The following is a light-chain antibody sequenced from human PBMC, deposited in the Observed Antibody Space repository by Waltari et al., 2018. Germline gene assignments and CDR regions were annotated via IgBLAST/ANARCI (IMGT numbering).Light chain of an antibody. CDR3: QQYYDSPLT. CDR1: ESVLFSSRNKNH. CDR2: WAS. V-gene: IGKV4-1*01. J-gene: IGKJ4*01. Sequence: DIVMTQSPDSLAVSLGERAPINCKSSESVLFSSRNKNHLAWYQQKPGHPPKLLLYWASTRESGVPDRFSGSGSGTDFTLTISSLQAEDVAIYYCQQYYDSPLTFGGGTKVEIK.